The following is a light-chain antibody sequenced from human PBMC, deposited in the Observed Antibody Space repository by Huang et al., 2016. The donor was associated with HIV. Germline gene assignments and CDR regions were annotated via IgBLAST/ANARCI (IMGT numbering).Light chain of an antibody. CDR2: GAS. CDR3: QQFNSWPPRFT. Sequence: EIVMTQSPATLSVSPGERATLPCRASQNIGDNLTWYQHKPGQAPRLLISGASTGATGIPPRFSGSGSGTEFTLTISGLESEDFAGYYCQQFNSWPPRFTFGPGTTVDVK. CDR1: QNIGDN. J-gene: IGKJ3*01. V-gene: IGKV3-15*01.